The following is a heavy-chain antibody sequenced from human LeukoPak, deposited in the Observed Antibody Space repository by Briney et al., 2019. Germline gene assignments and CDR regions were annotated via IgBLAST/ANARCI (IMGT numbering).Heavy chain of an antibody. CDR2: IYYSGST. Sequence: PSETLSLTCTVSGGSMTSHYWSWIRQPPGKGLEWIGYIYYSGSTNYNPSLKSRVTTSIDTSKNQFSLKLSSVTAADTAVYYCAREGTAPRNWFDHGGQGTLVTVSS. V-gene: IGHV4-59*11. CDR1: GGSMTSHY. J-gene: IGHJ5*02. CDR3: AREGTAPRNWFDH. D-gene: IGHD6-25*01.